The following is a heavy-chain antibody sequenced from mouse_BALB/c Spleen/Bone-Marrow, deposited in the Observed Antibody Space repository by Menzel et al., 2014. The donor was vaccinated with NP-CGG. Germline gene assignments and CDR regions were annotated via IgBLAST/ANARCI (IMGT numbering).Heavy chain of an antibody. CDR2: INPYNGGT. J-gene: IGHJ2*01. CDR3: ARGNTVVAPYFDY. V-gene: IGHV1-18*01. Sequence: DVKLQESGPELVKPGASMKISCKASGYPFTGYTMNWVKQSHGKNLEWIGLINPYNGGTSYNQKFKGKATLTVDKSSSTAYMELLSLTSEDSAVYYCARGNTVVAPYFDYWGQGTTLTVSS. D-gene: IGHD1-1*01. CDR1: GYPFTGYT.